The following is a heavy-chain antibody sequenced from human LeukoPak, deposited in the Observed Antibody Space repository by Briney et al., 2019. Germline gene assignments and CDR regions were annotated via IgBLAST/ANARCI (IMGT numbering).Heavy chain of an antibody. J-gene: IGHJ3*02. CDR3: ARGSRDGYRRNDAFDI. CDR2: IIPIFGIA. CDR1: GGTFSSYA. D-gene: IGHD5-24*01. Sequence: ASVKVSCKASGGTFSSYAISWVRQAPGQGLEWMGRIIPIFGIANYAQKFQGRVTITADKSTSTAYMELSSLRSEDTAVYYCARGSRDGYRRNDAFDIWGQGTMVTVSS. V-gene: IGHV1-69*04.